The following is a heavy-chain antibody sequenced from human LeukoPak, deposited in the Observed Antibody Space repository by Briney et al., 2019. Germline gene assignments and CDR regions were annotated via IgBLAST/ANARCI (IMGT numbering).Heavy chain of an antibody. D-gene: IGHD6-6*01. CDR2: ITGSSSSI. V-gene: IGHV3-48*01. CDR3: ARDMGRIAARPVNDY. Sequence: PGGSLRLSCAASGFTFSNYIMNWVRQAPGKGLEWVSYITGSSSSIYYADSVKGRFTISRDNAKGSLYLQMDRLRAEDTAVYYCARDMGRIAARPVNDYWGKGTLVTVSS. CDR1: GFTFSNYI. J-gene: IGHJ4*02.